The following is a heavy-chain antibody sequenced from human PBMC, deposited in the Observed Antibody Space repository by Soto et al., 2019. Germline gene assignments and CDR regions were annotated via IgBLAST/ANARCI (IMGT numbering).Heavy chain of an antibody. CDR1: GFTFSSYA. D-gene: IGHD3-10*01. J-gene: IGHJ6*02. V-gene: IGHV3-23*01. CDR2: ISVSGDRT. Sequence: GGSLRLSCAASGFTFSSYAMCWVRQAPGKGLEWVSSISVSGDRTFYADSVKGRFTISRDNSRNTLHLQMNGLRAEDTAVYYCARDQRSGLRGSGSFVAHYYYGMDVWGQGTTVTVSS. CDR3: ARDQRSGLRGSGSFVAHYYYGMDV.